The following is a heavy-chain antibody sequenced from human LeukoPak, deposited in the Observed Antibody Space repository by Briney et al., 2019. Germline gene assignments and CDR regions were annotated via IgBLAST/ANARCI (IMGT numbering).Heavy chain of an antibody. J-gene: IGHJ6*03. CDR3: ASLTGSILSRMTYYYYYMDV. V-gene: IGHV4-39*07. Sequence: KSSETLSLTCSVSGGSISSSSNYWGWIRQPPGKGLEWIGNIYNRGSTYYNPSLKSRVTISVDTSKNQFSLNLSSVTAADTAVYYCASLTGSILSRMTYYYYYMDVWGKGTTVTVSS. CDR2: IYNRGST. CDR1: GGSISSSSNY. D-gene: IGHD6-13*01.